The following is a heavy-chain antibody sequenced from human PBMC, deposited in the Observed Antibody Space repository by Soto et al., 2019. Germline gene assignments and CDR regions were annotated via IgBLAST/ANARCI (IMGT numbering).Heavy chain of an antibody. J-gene: IGHJ4*02. Sequence: GGSLRLSFASSGCIFGSGWMHWVRQAPGKGLEWVSRMNSDGSSTNYADSVKGRFTVSRDNAKDTLYLQMNSLRAEDTAVYYCATAEVDYWGPGTLVTVSS. CDR1: GCIFGSGW. CDR3: ATAEVDY. CDR2: MNSDGSST. V-gene: IGHV3-74*01.